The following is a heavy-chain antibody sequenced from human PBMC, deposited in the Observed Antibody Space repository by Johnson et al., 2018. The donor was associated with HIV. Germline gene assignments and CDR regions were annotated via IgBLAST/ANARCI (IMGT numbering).Heavy chain of an antibody. Sequence: QVQLVESGGGLVKPGGSLRLSCAASGFTFSDYYMSWIRQAPGKGLEWVSYISSSGSSIYYADSVKGRFTISRDTAKKSLYLQMNSLRGEDTAVYYCASPGFGEGVPDAFDIWGQGTMVTVSS. J-gene: IGHJ3*02. CDR2: ISSSGSSI. CDR1: GFTFSDYY. V-gene: IGHV3-11*04. CDR3: ASPGFGEGVPDAFDI. D-gene: IGHD3-10*01.